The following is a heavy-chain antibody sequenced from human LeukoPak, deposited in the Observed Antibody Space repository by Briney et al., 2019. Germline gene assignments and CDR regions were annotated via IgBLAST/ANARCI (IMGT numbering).Heavy chain of an antibody. CDR3: ARGAGDPYYMDV. Sequence: GGSLRLSCAASGFTFSSYAMTWVRQAPGKGLEWVSSFSTSSRYIYYADSVKGRFTITRDNAKNSLYPQMNSLRADDTAVYYCARGAGDPYYMDVWGKGTTVTVSS. CDR2: FSTSSRYI. J-gene: IGHJ6*03. D-gene: IGHD4-17*01. CDR1: GFTFSSYA. V-gene: IGHV3-21*01.